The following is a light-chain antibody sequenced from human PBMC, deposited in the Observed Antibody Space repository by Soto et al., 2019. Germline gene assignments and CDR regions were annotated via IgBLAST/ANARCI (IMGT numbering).Light chain of an antibody. CDR1: ESISRH. J-gene: IGKJ5*01. V-gene: IGKV1-39*01. CDR2: AAS. CDR3: QQDYSTLAT. Sequence: IQLTQSPSSLSASVGDRVTITCRAAESISRHLNWYQQKPGRAPDLLIYAASTLQNGVPSRFTGSGSGTEFTLTITGLQLEDFATYYCQQDYSTLATFGQGTRL.